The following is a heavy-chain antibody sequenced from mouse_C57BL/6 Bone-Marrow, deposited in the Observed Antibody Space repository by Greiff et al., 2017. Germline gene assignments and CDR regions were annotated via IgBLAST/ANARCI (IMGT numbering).Heavy chain of an antibody. J-gene: IGHJ1*03. CDR1: GYTITSYW. CDR2: IYPGSGST. D-gene: IGHD2-5*01. Sequence: VQLQQPGAELVQPGASVKMSCKASGYTITSYWITWVKQRPGQGLEWIGDIYPGSGSTKYNGKFKSKATLTVDTSSSTAYMQLSSLTSEDSAVYYCARPYYSNYWYFDDWGTGTTVTVSS. CDR3: ARPYYSNYWYFDD. V-gene: IGHV1-55*01.